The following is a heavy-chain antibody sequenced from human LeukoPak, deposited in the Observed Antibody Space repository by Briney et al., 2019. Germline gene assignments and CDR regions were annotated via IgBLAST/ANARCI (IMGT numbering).Heavy chain of an antibody. Sequence: GGSLRPSCVVAGLAFDDYGMNWVRQVPGKGLGWVSGINWDGGATHYADSVRGRFTISRDNAKNSLYLQVNSLRAEDTALYYCARDVSSSWYAFDYWGQGALVTVSS. CDR3: ARDVSSSWYAFDY. CDR1: GLAFDDYG. J-gene: IGHJ4*02. CDR2: INWDGGAT. V-gene: IGHV3-20*04. D-gene: IGHD6-13*01.